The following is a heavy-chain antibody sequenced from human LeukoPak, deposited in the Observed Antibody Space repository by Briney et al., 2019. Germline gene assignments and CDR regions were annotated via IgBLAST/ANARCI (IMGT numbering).Heavy chain of an antibody. D-gene: IGHD3-16*01. CDR3: AKDIGGRWQPEGPLQI. Sequence: GWSLRLSCSASGFTFEDYAMHWVRQVPGKGLEWVSRISWNSGGIGYAEFVKGRFTISRDNAKNALYLHMNSLRHEDMALYYCAKDIGGRWQPEGPLQIWGQGTMVIVSS. V-gene: IGHV3-9*03. J-gene: IGHJ3*02. CDR2: ISWNSGGI. CDR1: GFTFEDYA.